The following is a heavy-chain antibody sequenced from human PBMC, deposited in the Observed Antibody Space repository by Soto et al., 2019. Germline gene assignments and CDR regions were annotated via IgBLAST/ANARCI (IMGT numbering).Heavy chain of an antibody. Sequence: QVQLVQSGSEVRKPGASVKVSCKASGYTFTSFPLHWVRQAPGKSLEWLGWINSGSGDTKYSQRFQGRVTITRDISTNTVHRELTNLKSDDTAIFYCAGGQRVSIYYGLDVWGQGATVTFPS. CDR2: INSGSGDT. J-gene: IGHJ6*02. V-gene: IGHV1-3*01. CDR1: GYTFTSFP. CDR3: AGGQRVSIYYGLDV. D-gene: IGHD3-16*01.